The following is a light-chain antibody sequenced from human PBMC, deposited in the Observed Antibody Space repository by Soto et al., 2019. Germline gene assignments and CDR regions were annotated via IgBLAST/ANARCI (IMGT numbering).Light chain of an antibody. J-gene: IGKJ5*01. CDR1: QSVSSNY. CDR2: GAS. V-gene: IGKV3-20*01. CDR3: QQYGSSPMT. Sequence: LLLTQSPGTLSLSPGETATLSCRASQSVSSNYLAWYQQKPGQAPRLLIYGASSRATGIPDRFSGSGSGTDFTLTISRLEPEDFAVYYCQQYGSSPMTFGQGTRLENK.